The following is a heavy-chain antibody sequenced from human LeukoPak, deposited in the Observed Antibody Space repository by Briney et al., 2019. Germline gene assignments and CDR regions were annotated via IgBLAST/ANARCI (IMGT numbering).Heavy chain of an antibody. D-gene: IGHD3-3*01. V-gene: IGHV1-69*05. J-gene: IGHJ4*02. CDR3: ASSYYDSWSGYRGDY. CDR1: GGTFSGYA. Sequence: GASVKVSCKASGGTFSGYAISWVRQAPGQGLEWMGGIIPIFGTANYAQKFQGRVTITTDESTSTAYMELSSLKSEDTAVYYCASSYYDSWSGYRGDYWGQGTLVTVSS. CDR2: IIPIFGTA.